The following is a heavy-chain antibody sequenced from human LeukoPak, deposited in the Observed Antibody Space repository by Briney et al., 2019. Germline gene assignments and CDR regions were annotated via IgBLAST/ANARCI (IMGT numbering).Heavy chain of an antibody. V-gene: IGHV4-39*07. Sequence: SETLSLTCTVSGGSISSSSYYWGWIRQPPGKGLEWIGEINHSGSTNYNPSLKSRVTISVDTSKNQFSLKLSSVTAADTAVYYCARALSTVTLANGFGYWGQGTLVTVSS. CDR1: GGSISSSSYY. CDR2: INHSGST. J-gene: IGHJ4*02. CDR3: ARALSTVTLANGFGY. D-gene: IGHD4-17*01.